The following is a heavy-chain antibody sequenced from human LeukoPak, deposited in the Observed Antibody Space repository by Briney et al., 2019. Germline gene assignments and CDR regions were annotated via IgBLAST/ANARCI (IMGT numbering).Heavy chain of an antibody. CDR1: GGSISSYY. J-gene: IGHJ1*01. Sequence: SETLSLTCTVSGGSISSYYWNWIRQPPGKGLEWIGYVYYSGSTNYNPSLKSRVTISLHTSKNQFSLRLSSVTAADTAVYYCARSPNFQHWGQGTLVTVSS. CDR3: ARSPNFQH. V-gene: IGHV4-59*01. CDR2: VYYSGST.